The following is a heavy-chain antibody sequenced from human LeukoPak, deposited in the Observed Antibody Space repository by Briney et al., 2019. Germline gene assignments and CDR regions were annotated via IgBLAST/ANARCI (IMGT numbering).Heavy chain of an antibody. V-gene: IGHV3-20*04. CDR3: ARGSVGQHYGGFYYYYYYMDV. Sequence: GGSLRLSCAASGFTFSNYGMSWVRQAPGKGLEWVSGINWNGGSTGYADSVKGRFTISRDNAKNSLYLQMNSLRAEDTALYYCARGSVGQHYGGFYYYYYYMDVWGKGTTVTVSS. CDR2: INWNGGST. CDR1: GFTFSNYG. D-gene: IGHD2-21*01. J-gene: IGHJ6*03.